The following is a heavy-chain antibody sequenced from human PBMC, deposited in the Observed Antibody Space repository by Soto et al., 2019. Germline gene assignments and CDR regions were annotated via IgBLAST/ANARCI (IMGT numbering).Heavy chain of an antibody. CDR1: GFTFSSYG. CDR2: ISYDGSNK. D-gene: IGHD3-22*01. V-gene: IGHV3-30*18. Sequence: QVQLVESGGGVVQPGRSLRLSCAASGFTFSSYGMHWVRQAPGKGLEWVAVISYDGSNKYYADSVKGRFTISRDNSKNTVYLKMNSLRAEDTAVYYCAKDLLRDYDSSGYGGAGDYWGQGTLVTVSS. J-gene: IGHJ4*02. CDR3: AKDLLRDYDSSGYGGAGDY.